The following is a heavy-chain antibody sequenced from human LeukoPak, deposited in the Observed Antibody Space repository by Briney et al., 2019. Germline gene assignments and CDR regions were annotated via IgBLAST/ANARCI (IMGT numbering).Heavy chain of an antibody. CDR2: INSDGKST. D-gene: IGHD1/OR15-1a*01. V-gene: IGHV3-74*01. Sequence: GGSLRLSCAASGFTFSSYRMHWVRQAPGKGLVWVSRINSDGKSTSYADSVKGRFTISRDNAKNTLYLQMNSLRAEDTAVYYCGRIAINANNGMDVWGQGTTVTVSS. J-gene: IGHJ6*02. CDR1: GFTFSSYR. CDR3: GRIAINANNGMDV.